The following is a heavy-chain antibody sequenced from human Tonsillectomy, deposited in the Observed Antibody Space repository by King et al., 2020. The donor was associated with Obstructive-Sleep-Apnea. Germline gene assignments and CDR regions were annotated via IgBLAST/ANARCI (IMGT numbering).Heavy chain of an antibody. CDR2: ISWNSGSI. V-gene: IGHV3-9*01. Sequence: VQLVESGGGLVQPGRSLRLSCAASGFTFDYYAMHWVRQAQGKGLEWVSGISWNSGSIGYADSVKGRFTISRDNAKTSLCLQMTGLRAEDTALYYCAKGGLFYYDSSGYFDYWGQGTLVTVSS. J-gene: IGHJ4*02. CDR1: GFTFDYYA. CDR3: AKGGLFYYDSSGYFDY. D-gene: IGHD3-22*01.